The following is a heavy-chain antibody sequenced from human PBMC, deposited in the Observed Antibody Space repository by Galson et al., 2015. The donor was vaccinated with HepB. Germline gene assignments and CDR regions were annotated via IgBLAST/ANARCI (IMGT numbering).Heavy chain of an antibody. Sequence: PPGKGLEWVGYINSRGSTDYNPSLKSRVSISVDTSKKQFSLRLSSVTAADTAVYYCARERVGGDFDHWGQGTPVTVSS. CDR2: INSRGST. D-gene: IGHD2-2*01. V-gene: IGHV4-59*12. J-gene: IGHJ4*02. CDR3: ARERVGGDFDH.